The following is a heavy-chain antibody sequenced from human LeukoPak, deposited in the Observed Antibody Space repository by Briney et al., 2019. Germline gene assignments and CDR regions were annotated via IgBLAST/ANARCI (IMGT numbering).Heavy chain of an antibody. J-gene: IGHJ4*02. CDR3: ARGPVIPAAIDDFWDYFDY. Sequence: SETLSVTCPVSGGSIISGVYYWSWIRHPPGKGLEWLGYIYYSGSTFLNPSRKSRVPKSVGTSKNQFFLKLSSVTAADTAVYYCARGPVIPAAIDDFWDYFDYWGQGTLVTVSS. D-gene: IGHD2-2*01. CDR2: IYYSGST. CDR1: GGSIISGVYY. V-gene: IGHV4-30-4*08.